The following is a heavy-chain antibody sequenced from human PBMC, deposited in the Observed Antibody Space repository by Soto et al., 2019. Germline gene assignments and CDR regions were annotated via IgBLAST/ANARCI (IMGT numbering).Heavy chain of an antibody. CDR3: ARECSAWGFDY. CDR2: IYYSGTP. CDR1: GGSISGYY. V-gene: IGHV4-59*01. Sequence: QVQLQESGPGLVKPSETLSLTCTVSGGSISGYYWSWIRQPPGKGLEWIGYIYYSGTPNYNPSLKSRVTISLDTSKNQFSLKLSSVTAADTAVYYCARECSAWGFDYWGQGTLVTVSS. D-gene: IGHD3-10*02. J-gene: IGHJ4*02.